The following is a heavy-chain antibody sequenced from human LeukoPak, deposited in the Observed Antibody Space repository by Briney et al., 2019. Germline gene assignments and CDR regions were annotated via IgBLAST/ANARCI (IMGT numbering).Heavy chain of an antibody. Sequence: SVKVSCKASGGTFSSYAISWVRQAPGQGLEWMGGIIPIFGTANYAQKFQGRVTITRNTSISTAYMELSSLRSEDTAVYYCARGPFGGSSVDYWGQGTLVTVSS. D-gene: IGHD3-16*01. CDR2: IIPIFGTA. J-gene: IGHJ4*02. CDR3: ARGPFGGSSVDY. CDR1: GGTFSSYA. V-gene: IGHV1-69*05.